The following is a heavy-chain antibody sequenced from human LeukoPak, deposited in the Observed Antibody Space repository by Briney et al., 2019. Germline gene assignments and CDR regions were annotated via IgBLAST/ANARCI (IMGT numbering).Heavy chain of an antibody. D-gene: IGHD3-22*01. CDR2: ISSSSSYI. Sequence: PGGSLRLSCAASGFTFSSYSMNWVRQAPGKGLEWVSSISSSSSYIYYADSVKGRFTISRDNAKNSLYLQMNSLRAEDTAVYYCARNSGYKEFDAFDIWGQGTMVTVSS. CDR1: GFTFSSYS. V-gene: IGHV3-21*01. CDR3: ARNSGYKEFDAFDI. J-gene: IGHJ3*02.